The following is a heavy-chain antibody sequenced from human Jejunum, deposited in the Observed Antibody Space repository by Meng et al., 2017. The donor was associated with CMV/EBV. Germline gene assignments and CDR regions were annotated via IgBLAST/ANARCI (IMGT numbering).Heavy chain of an antibody. CDR3: ARDSMKGGSFDY. V-gene: IGHV3-72*01. CDR1: EFNVRDHY. Sequence: SEFNVRDHYMDWVRQAPGKGLEWVARSRVKVNSYPTEHAASVEGRFTISRDDLENSLYLQMNSLKTEDTTVYYCARDSMKGGSFDYWGQGTLVTVSS. CDR2: SRVKVNSYPT. D-gene: IGHD1-26*01. J-gene: IGHJ4*02.